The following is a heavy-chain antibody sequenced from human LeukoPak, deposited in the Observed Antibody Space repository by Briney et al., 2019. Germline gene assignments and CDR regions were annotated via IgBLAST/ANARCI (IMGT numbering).Heavy chain of an antibody. CDR2: ISSGGSTI. CDR3: ARQMTPHGNFDY. V-gene: IGHV3-48*01. J-gene: IGHJ4*02. D-gene: IGHD1-26*01. CDR1: GFIFSDYN. Sequence: GGSLRLSCAASGFIFSDYNMNWVRQAPGKGLEWVSYISSGGSTIYYADSVKGRFTISRDNAKNSLYLQMNSLRAEDTAVYYCARQMTPHGNFDYWGQGTLVTVSS.